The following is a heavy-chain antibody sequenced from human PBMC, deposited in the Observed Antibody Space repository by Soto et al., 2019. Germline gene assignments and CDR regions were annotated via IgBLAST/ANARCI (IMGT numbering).Heavy chain of an antibody. J-gene: IGHJ4*02. CDR2: IYYSGST. Sequence: PSETLSLTCTVSGVSISSYYWSWIRQPPGKGLEWIGYIYYSGSTNYNPSLKSRVTISVDTSKNQFSLKLSSVTAADTAVYYCAGHGSGYAIPKYYFDYWGQGTLVTVSS. V-gene: IGHV4-59*08. CDR3: AGHGSGYAIPKYYFDY. CDR1: GVSISSYY. D-gene: IGHD2-8*01.